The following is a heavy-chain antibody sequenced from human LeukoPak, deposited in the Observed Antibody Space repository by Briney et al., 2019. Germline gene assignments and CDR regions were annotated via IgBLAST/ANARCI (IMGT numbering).Heavy chain of an antibody. J-gene: IGHJ3*02. Sequence: VASVKVSCKASGYTFTSYGISWVRQAPGQGLEWMGWISAYNGNTNYAQKLQGRVTMTTDTSTSTAYMELRSLRSDDTAVYYCAGPSYYDSSGYANDAFDIWGQGTMVTVSS. CDR2: ISAYNGNT. V-gene: IGHV1-18*01. CDR1: GYTFTSYG. CDR3: AGPSYYDSSGYANDAFDI. D-gene: IGHD3-22*01.